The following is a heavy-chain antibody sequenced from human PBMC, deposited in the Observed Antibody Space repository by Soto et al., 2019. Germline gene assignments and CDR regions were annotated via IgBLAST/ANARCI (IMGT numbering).Heavy chain of an antibody. Sequence: PWETLSLTCTVSGCSISSSSYYWGWIRQPPGKGLEWIGSIYYSGSTYYNPSLKSRVTISVDTSKNQFSLKLSSVTAADTAVYYCLLWSRDYWGQGTLVTVSS. CDR3: LLWSRDY. D-gene: IGHD3-10*01. CDR2: IYYSGST. J-gene: IGHJ4*02. CDR1: GCSISSSSYY. V-gene: IGHV4-39*01.